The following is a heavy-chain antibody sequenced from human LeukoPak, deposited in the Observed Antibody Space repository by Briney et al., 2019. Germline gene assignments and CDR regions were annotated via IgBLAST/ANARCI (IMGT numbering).Heavy chain of an antibody. V-gene: IGHV1-69*13. CDR1: GGTFSSYA. Sequence: ASVKVSCKASGGTFSSYAISWVRQAPGQGLEWMGGIIPIFGTANYAQKFQGRVTITADEYTSTAYMELSSLRSEDTAVYYCARDPGYCIVGSCYGTDVWGQGTTVTVSS. CDR3: ARDPGYCIVGSCYGTDV. CDR2: IIPIFGTA. J-gene: IGHJ6*02. D-gene: IGHD2-15*01.